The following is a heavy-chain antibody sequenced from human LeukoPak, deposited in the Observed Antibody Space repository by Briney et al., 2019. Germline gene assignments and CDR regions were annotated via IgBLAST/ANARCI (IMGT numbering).Heavy chain of an antibody. CDR1: GFTFNTYG. V-gene: IGHV3-23*01. Sequence: GGSLRLSCAASGFTFNTYGISWVRQAPGKGLEWVSTISGSGGSTYYADSVRGRSTISRENPKKPLYLQMNSLRAEETAVYYCSKAGIYDYVWGSYLVEWGQGTLVTVSS. CDR2: ISGSGGST. J-gene: IGHJ4*02. CDR3: SKAGIYDYVWGSYLVE. D-gene: IGHD3-16*01.